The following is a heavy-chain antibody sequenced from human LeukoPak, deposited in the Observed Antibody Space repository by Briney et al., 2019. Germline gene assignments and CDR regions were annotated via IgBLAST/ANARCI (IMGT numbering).Heavy chain of an antibody. Sequence: SETLSLTCAVSGGSSRSGDYFWSWIRQPPGKGLEWIGHIHYSWNTHYNPSLKSRVSISVDTSKNQYSLKLSSVTAADTAVYYCARENNDYGGKKAFDYWGQGTLVTVSS. J-gene: IGHJ4*02. CDR3: ARENNDYGGKKAFDY. D-gene: IGHD4-23*01. CDR1: GGSSRSGDYF. CDR2: IHYSWNT. V-gene: IGHV4-30-4*01.